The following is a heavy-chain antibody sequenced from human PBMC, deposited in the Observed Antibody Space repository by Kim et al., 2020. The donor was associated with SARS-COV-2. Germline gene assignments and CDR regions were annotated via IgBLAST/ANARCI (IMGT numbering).Heavy chain of an antibody. CDR3: VRVGFDF. Sequence: GGSLRLSCTTSGFSFSTYAMHWVRQAPGKGLEWVADMWFDGVKDYYADSVKGRFTVSMDTSNNIFFLQMNNLRAEDTALYYCVRVGFDFWGQGTQVTVSS. V-gene: IGHV3-33*01. CDR2: MWFDGVKD. J-gene: IGHJ4*02. CDR1: GFSFSTYA.